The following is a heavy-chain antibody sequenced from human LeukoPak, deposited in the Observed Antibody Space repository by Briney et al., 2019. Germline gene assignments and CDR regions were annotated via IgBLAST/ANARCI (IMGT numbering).Heavy chain of an antibody. V-gene: IGHV3-23*01. D-gene: IGHD3-10*01. CDR2: IGGSGGGT. Sequence: PGGSLRLSCVASGFTFRIYAMNWVRQAPGKGLEWVSVIGGSGGGTNYADSVKGRFTISRDDPKNTLYLQMSSLRAEDTAVYYCAKDIKYHYVSGTTAYYSAMDVWGQGTTVTVSS. CDR3: AKDIKYHYVSGTTAYYSAMDV. J-gene: IGHJ6*02. CDR1: GFTFRIYA.